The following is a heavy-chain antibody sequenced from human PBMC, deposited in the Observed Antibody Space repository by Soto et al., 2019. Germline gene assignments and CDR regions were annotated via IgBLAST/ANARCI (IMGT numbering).Heavy chain of an antibody. V-gene: IGHV3-23*01. Sequence: GGSLRLSCAVSGFTFSSYWMSWVRQAPGRGLEWVATIAHDGSGGSTYYADSVKGRFTISRDNSKNTLYPQMNSLRAGDTAVYYCAKGFRYYDILTGYYNALLGFDYWGQGTLVTVSS. CDR3: AKGFRYYDILTGYYNALLGFDY. J-gene: IGHJ4*02. D-gene: IGHD3-9*01. CDR1: GFTFSSYW. CDR2: IAHDGSGGST.